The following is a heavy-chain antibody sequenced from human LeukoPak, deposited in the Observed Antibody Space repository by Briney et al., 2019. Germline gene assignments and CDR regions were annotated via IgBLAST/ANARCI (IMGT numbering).Heavy chain of an antibody. V-gene: IGHV1-24*01. CDR1: GYTFTSYG. Sequence: GASVKVSCKASGYTFTSYGISWVRQAPGKGLEWMGGFDPEDGETIYAQKFQGRVTMTEDTSTDTAYMELSSLRSEDTALYYCATLTRADYVPMGAFDIWGQGTMVTVSS. CDR2: FDPEDGET. CDR3: ATLTRADYVPMGAFDI. D-gene: IGHD4-17*01. J-gene: IGHJ3*02.